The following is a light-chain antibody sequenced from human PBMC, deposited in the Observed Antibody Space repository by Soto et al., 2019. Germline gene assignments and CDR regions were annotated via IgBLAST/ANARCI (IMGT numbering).Light chain of an antibody. CDR2: GAS. CDR1: QVIGSRY. Sequence: EIVMTQSPGTLSLSPGERATISCRASQVIGSRYLAWYHQKSGQAPRLLIYGASSRATGIPDRFSGSGSGTYFTLTISRLEPEDFGVYYCQQFGSSSPHTFGQGTKLEI. V-gene: IGKV3-20*01. CDR3: QQFGSSSPHT. J-gene: IGKJ2*01.